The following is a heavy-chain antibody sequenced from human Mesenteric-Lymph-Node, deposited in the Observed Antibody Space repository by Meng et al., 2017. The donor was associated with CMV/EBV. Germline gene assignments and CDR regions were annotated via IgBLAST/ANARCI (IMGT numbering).Heavy chain of an antibody. V-gene: IGHV3-30*02. CDR2: IQHDGSNA. CDR3: AKDGGSSWYGANDH. CDR1: GFTFSSYG. J-gene: IGHJ4*02. D-gene: IGHD6-13*01. Sequence: GESLKISCAASGFTFSSYGMHWVRQAPGKGLEWVAFIQHDGSNAHYAASVKGRFTISRDNSKNTLYLQMSSLGAEDTAFYYCAKDGGSSWYGANDHWGQGTLVTVSS.